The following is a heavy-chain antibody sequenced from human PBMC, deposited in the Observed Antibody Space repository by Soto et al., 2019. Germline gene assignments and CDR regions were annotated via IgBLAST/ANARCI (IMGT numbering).Heavy chain of an antibody. J-gene: IGHJ4*02. D-gene: IGHD1-7*01. CDR2: YSGST. CDR3: ARSNWNYYFDY. V-gene: IGHV4-30-4*01. Sequence: YSGSTYYNPSLKSRVTISVDTSKNQFSLKLSSVTAADTAVYYCARSNWNYYFDYWGQGTLVTVSS.